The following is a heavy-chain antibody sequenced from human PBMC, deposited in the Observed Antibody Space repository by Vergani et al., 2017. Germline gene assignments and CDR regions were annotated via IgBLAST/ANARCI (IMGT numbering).Heavy chain of an antibody. CDR2: IYYSGST. CDR3: ARVVGDGVSKNWFDP. V-gene: IGHV4-59*01. Sequence: QVQLQESGPGLVKPSETLSLTCTVSGGSISSYYWSWIRQPPGKGLEWIGYIYYSGSTNYNPSLKSRVTISVDTSKNQFSLKLSSVTAADTAVYYCARVVGDGVSKNWFDPWGQGTLVTVSS. J-gene: IGHJ5*02. D-gene: IGHD2-8*01. CDR1: GGSISSYY.